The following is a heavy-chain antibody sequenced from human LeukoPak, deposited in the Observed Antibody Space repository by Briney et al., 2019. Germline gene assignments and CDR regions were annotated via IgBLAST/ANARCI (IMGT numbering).Heavy chain of an antibody. CDR2: IYTSGST. CDR3: ARVVDAFDI. V-gene: IGHV4-61*02. CDR1: GGSISSGSYY. J-gene: IGHJ3*02. Sequence: PSETLSLTCTVSGGSISSGSYYWSWIRQPAGKGLEWIGRIYTSGSTNYNPSLKSRVTISVDTSKNQFSLKLSSVTAADTAVYYCARVVDAFDIWGQGTMVTVSS.